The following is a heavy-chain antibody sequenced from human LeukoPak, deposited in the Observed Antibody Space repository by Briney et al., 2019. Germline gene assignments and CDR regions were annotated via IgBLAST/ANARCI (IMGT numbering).Heavy chain of an antibody. CDR1: GFTFSSYS. CDR3: AKQGLRYDFWSGYYNDY. Sequence: GGSLRLSCAASGFTFSSYSMNWVRQAPGKGLEWVSSISSSSSYIYYADSVKGRFTISRDNAKNSLYLQMNSLRAEDTAVYYCAKQGLRYDFWSGYYNDYWGQGTLVTVSS. J-gene: IGHJ4*02. V-gene: IGHV3-21*01. CDR2: ISSSSSYI. D-gene: IGHD3-3*01.